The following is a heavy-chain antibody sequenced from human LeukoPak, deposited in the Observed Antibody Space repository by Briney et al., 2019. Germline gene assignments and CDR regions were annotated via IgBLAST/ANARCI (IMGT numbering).Heavy chain of an antibody. Sequence: GGSLRLSCAASGFTFDDYGMSWVRQAPGKGLEWVSGINWNGGSSGYADSVKGRFTISRDNAKNSLYLQMNSLRAEDTALYYCARGDYYDSSGYFAFDYWGQGTLVTVSS. D-gene: IGHD3-22*01. CDR1: GFTFDDYG. CDR3: ARGDYYDSSGYFAFDY. V-gene: IGHV3-20*04. CDR2: INWNGGSS. J-gene: IGHJ4*02.